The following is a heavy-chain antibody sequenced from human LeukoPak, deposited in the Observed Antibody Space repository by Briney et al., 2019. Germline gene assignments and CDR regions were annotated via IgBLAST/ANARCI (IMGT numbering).Heavy chain of an antibody. Sequence: ASVKVSCKASGYTFSTYAMHWVRQAPGQRLEWMGWINAGNGNTKYSQKFLGRVTITRDSSASTAYMELSSLRSDDTAVYYCARVTTVRLSWDYWGQGTLVTVSS. CDR2: INAGNGNT. CDR3: ARVTTVRLSWDY. J-gene: IGHJ4*02. CDR1: GYTFSTYA. D-gene: IGHD3-10*01. V-gene: IGHV1-3*01.